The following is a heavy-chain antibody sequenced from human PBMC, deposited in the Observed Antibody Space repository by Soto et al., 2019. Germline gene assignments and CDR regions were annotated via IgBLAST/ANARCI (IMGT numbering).Heavy chain of an antibody. D-gene: IGHD2-8*01. Sequence: ASVKVSCKASGYTFTSYGISWVRQAPGQGLEWMGWISAYNGNTNYAQKLQGRVTMTTDTSTSTAYMELRSLRSDDTAVYYCARWSGGYCTNGVCHGGNYYYGMGVWGQGTTVTVSS. CDR1: GYTFTSYG. V-gene: IGHV1-18*01. CDR2: ISAYNGNT. CDR3: ARWSGGYCTNGVCHGGNYYYGMGV. J-gene: IGHJ6*02.